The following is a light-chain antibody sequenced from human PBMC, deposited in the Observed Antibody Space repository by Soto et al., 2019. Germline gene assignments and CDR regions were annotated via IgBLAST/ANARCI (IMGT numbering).Light chain of an antibody. CDR1: QSISSY. CDR2: AAP. CDR3: QQANSFPLT. Sequence: DIQMTQSPCYRYASVGDRVTITCRASQSISSYLNWYQQKPGKAPKLLIYAAPSLQSGVPSRFSGSGSGTDFTLTISSLQPEDFATYYCQQANSFPLTFGGGTKVDIK. J-gene: IGKJ4*01. V-gene: IGKV1-39*01.